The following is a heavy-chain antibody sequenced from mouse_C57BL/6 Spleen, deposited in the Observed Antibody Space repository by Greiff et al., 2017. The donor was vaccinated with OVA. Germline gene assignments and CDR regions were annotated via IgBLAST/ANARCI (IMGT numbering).Heavy chain of an antibody. Sequence: VHVKQSGPELVKPGASVKMSCKASGYTFTDYNMHWVKQSHGKSLEWIGYINPNNGGTSYNQKFKGKATLTVNKSSSTAYMELRSLTSEDSAVYYCAGDDYGDAMDYWGQGTSVTVSS. CDR1: GYTFTDYN. CDR2: INPNNGGT. V-gene: IGHV1-22*01. J-gene: IGHJ4*01. CDR3: AGDDYGDAMDY. D-gene: IGHD2-4*01.